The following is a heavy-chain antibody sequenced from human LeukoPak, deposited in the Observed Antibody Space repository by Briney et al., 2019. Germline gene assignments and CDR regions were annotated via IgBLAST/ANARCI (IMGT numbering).Heavy chain of an antibody. V-gene: IGHV3-21*04. D-gene: IGHD2-15*01. CDR3: AKNREVGYCSGGACYYVYFDL. Sequence: GRSLRLSCAASGFIFSNDAMHWVRQAPGKGLEWVSSISSSSSYIYYADSVKGRFPISRDNAKNSLYLQMNSLGAEDTAVYYCAKNREVGYCSGGACYYVYFDLWGRGTLVTVSS. CDR1: GFIFSNDA. CDR2: ISSSSSYI. J-gene: IGHJ2*01.